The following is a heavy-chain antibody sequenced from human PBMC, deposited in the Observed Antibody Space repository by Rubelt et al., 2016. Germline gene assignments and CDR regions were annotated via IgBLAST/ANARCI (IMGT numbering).Heavy chain of an antibody. D-gene: IGHD6-13*01. CDR2: INPNSGGT. CDR3: ARAGLSSSWYWFDY. Sequence: QVQLVQSGAEVKKPGASVKVSCKASGYTFTGYYMHWVRQAPGQGLEWMGWINPNSGGTNYAKEFHGWVTMTRDTSISTVYMELSRLRSDDTAVYYCARAGLSSSWYWFDYWGQGTLVTVSS. J-gene: IGHJ4*02. CDR1: GYTFTGYY. V-gene: IGHV1-2*04.